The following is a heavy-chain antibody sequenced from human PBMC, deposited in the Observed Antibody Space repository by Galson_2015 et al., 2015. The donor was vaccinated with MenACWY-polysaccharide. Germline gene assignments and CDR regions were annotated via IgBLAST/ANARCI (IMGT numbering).Heavy chain of an antibody. J-gene: IGHJ6*02. CDR1: GFSFNTYA. CDR3: ARDRRPSRGGSRYYFFYGMDV. D-gene: IGHD2-15*01. V-gene: IGHV3-23*01. CDR2: LSATGGTI. Sequence: SLRLSCAASGFSFNTYAMTWVRQAPGKGLEWVSSLSATGGTIYYADSVKGRFAISRDNSKNALYLQMNSLRAEDTAVYYCARDRRPSRGGSRYYFFYGMDVWGQGTTLTVSS.